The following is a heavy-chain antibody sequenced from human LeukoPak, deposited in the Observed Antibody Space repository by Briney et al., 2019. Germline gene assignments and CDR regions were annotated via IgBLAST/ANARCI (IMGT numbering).Heavy chain of an antibody. D-gene: IGHD1-7*01. V-gene: IGHV4-38-2*02. CDR2: IYHSGST. Sequence: SETLSLTCTVSGYSISSGYYWGWIRQPPGKGLEWIGSIYHSGSTYYNPSLQSRLTISLDTSKNQFSLRLTSVTAADTAVYYCARVWAGTYYFNYWGQGTLITVSS. J-gene: IGHJ4*02. CDR3: ARVWAGTYYFNY. CDR1: GYSISSGYY.